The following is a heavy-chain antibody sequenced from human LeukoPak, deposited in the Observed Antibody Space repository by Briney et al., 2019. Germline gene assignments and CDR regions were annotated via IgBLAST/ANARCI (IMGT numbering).Heavy chain of an antibody. V-gene: IGHV1-3*01. CDR2: INAGNGNT. D-gene: IGHD2-15*01. Sequence: GASVKVSCKASGYTFTSYAMHWVRQAPGQRLEWMGWINAGNGNTKYSQKFQGRVTITRDTSASTAYMELSSLRSEDTAVYYCATGEGYCSGGSCFTVTRFDYWGQGTLVTVSS. CDR3: ATGEGYCSGGSCFTVTRFDY. J-gene: IGHJ4*02. CDR1: GYTFTSYA.